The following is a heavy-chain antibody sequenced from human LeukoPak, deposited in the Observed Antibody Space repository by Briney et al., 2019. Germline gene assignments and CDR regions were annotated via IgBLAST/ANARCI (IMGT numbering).Heavy chain of an antibody. D-gene: IGHD5-24*01. CDR3: GRDRAVKARIGGMDV. J-gene: IGHJ6*02. Sequence: PGGSLRLSRSAWGFTLSSYSMKGVGQAPGRGGEGVSSISSSCSYIYYADSVKGRFTISRDNAKNSLYLQMSSLRAEATGIYYCGRDRAVKARIGGMDVWGQGTTVIVSS. CDR2: ISSSCSYI. CDR1: GFTLSSYS. V-gene: IGHV3-21*06.